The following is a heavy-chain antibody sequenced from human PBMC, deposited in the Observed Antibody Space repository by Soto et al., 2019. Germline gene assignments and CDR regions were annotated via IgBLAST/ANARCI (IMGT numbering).Heavy chain of an antibody. CDR3: ARVGGTTFAFDI. Sequence: PSETLSLTCTVSGGSISSGGYYWSWIRQHPGKGLEWIGYIYYSGSTYYNPSLKSRVTISVDTSKNQFSLKLSSVTAADTAVYYCARVGGTTFAFDIWGQGTMVTVSS. J-gene: IGHJ3*02. D-gene: IGHD1-1*01. CDR2: IYYSGST. V-gene: IGHV4-31*03. CDR1: GGSISSGGYY.